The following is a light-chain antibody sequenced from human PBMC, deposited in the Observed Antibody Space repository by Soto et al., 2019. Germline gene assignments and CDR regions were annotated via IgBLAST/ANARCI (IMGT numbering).Light chain of an antibody. J-gene: IGKJ4*01. Sequence: IVLTQSPATVSLSTGERVTLSCRASQYVNIYLAWYQQKPGQAPRLLIYDASNRATGVPARFSGSGSGTDFTLTISSLESEDFAVYYCQQRANWPLTFGGRTKVDNK. CDR3: QQRANWPLT. CDR2: DAS. CDR1: QYVNIY. V-gene: IGKV3-11*01.